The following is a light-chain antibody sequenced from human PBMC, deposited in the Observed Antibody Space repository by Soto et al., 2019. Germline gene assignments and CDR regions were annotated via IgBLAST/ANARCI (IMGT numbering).Light chain of an antibody. V-gene: IGKV1-5*01. Sequence: DIQMTQPPSTLSASVGDRVTITCRASQSISSWLAWYQQKPGKAPKLLIYDASSLESGAPSRFSGSGSGTEFTLTISSLQHDDFATYYCQQYNSYSKTFGQGTKVDIK. J-gene: IGKJ1*01. CDR1: QSISSW. CDR2: DAS. CDR3: QQYNSYSKT.